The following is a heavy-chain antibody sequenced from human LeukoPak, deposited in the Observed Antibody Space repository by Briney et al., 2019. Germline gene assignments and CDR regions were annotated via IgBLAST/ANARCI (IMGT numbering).Heavy chain of an antibody. J-gene: IGHJ4*02. CDR1: GFSFSTYW. CDR2: IKEDGSDT. D-gene: IGHD7-27*01. CDR3: ATNWAHFDY. Sequence: GGSLRLSCAAPGFSFSTYWMSWVRQAPGKGLEWVANIKEDGSDTYYVDSVKGRFTISRDNAKDSLFLQMNSLRADDTAVYYCATNWAHFDYWGQGPLVTVSS. V-gene: IGHV3-7*01.